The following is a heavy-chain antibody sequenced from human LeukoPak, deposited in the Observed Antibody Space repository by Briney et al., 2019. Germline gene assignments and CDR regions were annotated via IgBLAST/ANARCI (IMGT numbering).Heavy chain of an antibody. CDR2: IKRDGSST. D-gene: IGHD6-6*01. V-gene: IGHV3-74*01. CDR3: ARDVSITPRPGRAYYYYYGMDV. Sequence: GGSLRLSCAASGFTLSSYWRHWVGQAPGKGLMWVSGIKRDGSSTSYADSVKGRFTISRDNAKNTLYLQMNSLRAEDTAVYYCARDVSITPRPGRAYYYYYGMDVWGQGTTVTVSS. CDR1: GFTLSSYW. J-gene: IGHJ6*02.